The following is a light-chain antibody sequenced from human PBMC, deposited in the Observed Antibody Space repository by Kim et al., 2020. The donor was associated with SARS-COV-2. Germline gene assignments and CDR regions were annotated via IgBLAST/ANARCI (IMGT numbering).Light chain of an antibody. V-gene: IGLV2-14*04. CDR2: DVS. CDR1: SSDIGGYDY. J-gene: IGLJ2*01. CDR3: SSYTNSNTLI. Sequence: GQSITLSCTGTSSDIGGYDYVSWYQQYPGKAPKLLIYDVSERPSGVSIRFSGSKSDNTASLTISGLQADDEADYYCSSYTNSNTLIFGGGTQLTVL.